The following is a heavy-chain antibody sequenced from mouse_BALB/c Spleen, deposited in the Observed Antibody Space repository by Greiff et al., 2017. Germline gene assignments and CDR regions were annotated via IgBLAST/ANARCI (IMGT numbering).Heavy chain of an antibody. V-gene: IGHV2-9*02. CDR1: GFSLTSYG. D-gene: IGHD2-1*01. Sequence: VKLMESGPGLVAPSQSLSITCTVSGFSLTSYGVHWVRQPPGKGLEWLGVIWAGGSTNYNSALMSRLSISKDNSKSQVFLKMNSLQTDDTAMYYCASPYGKGTYWGQGTLVTVSA. CDR3: ASPYGKGTY. CDR2: IWAGGST. J-gene: IGHJ3*01.